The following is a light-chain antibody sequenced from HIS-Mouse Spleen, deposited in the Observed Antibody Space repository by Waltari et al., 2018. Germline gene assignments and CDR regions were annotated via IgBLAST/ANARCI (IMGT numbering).Light chain of an antibody. CDR1: SSDVGGYNY. J-gene: IGLJ2*01. CDR2: DVG. V-gene: IGLV2-14*03. Sequence: QSALTQPASVSGSPGQSITISCTGTSSDVGGYNYVSWYQQHPGKAPKLMIYDVGNRPSGGSNRFSGSKSGNTASLTISGLQAEDEADYYCSSYTSSSTLVVFGGGTKLTVL. CDR3: SSYTSSSTLVV.